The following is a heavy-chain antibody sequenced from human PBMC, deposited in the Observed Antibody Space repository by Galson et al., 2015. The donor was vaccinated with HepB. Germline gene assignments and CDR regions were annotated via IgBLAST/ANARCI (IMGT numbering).Heavy chain of an antibody. CDR3: ARDGDYDILTGYYAANYFDY. CDR1: GYAFTSYY. J-gene: IGHJ4*02. Sequence: SVKVSCKASGYAFTSYYMHWVRQAPGQGLEWMGIINPSGGSTSYAQKFQGRVTMTRDTSTSTVYMELSSLRSEDTAVYYCARDGDYDILTGYYAANYFDYWGQGTLVTVSS. D-gene: IGHD3-9*01. V-gene: IGHV1-46*01. CDR2: INPSGGST.